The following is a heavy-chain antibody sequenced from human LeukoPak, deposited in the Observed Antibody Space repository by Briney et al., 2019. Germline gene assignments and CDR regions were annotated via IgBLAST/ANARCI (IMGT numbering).Heavy chain of an antibody. CDR1: GFTFSDDY. CDR2: ICDSGRTI. D-gene: IGHD3-22*01. V-gene: IGHV3-11*01. J-gene: IGHJ4*02. CDR3: ARDRLGDYDHSGYYDK. Sequence: GGSLRISCAASGFTFSDDYMSWIRQAPGKGLEWVSYICDSGRTIYYADSVKGRFTISRDNAKNSVYLQMNNLRAEDTAVYYCARDRLGDYDHSGYYDKWGQGTLVTVSS.